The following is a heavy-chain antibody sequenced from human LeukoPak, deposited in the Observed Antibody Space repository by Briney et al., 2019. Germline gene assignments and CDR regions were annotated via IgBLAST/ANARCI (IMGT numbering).Heavy chain of an antibody. CDR1: GFTFSSDW. CDR3: GRDPHGHHGLLTGPRDALDI. CDR2: ISGDGVYT. J-gene: IGHJ3*02. Sequence: GGSLRLSCVASGFTFSSDWVHWVRQAPGKALVWVSRISGDGVYTSYADSVKGRFTISRDNAKNTLYLQMNSLRADDTAVYYCGRDPHGHHGLLTGPRDALDIWGHGTMVTVSS. D-gene: IGHD3-9*01. V-gene: IGHV3-74*01.